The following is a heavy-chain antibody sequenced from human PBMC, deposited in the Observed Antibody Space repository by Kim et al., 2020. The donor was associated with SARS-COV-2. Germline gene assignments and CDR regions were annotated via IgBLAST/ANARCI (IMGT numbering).Heavy chain of an antibody. CDR3: ATAPVNYYGCSGDSSYYYYGMDV. D-gene: IGHD3-22*01. CDR2: IDPEDGET. Sequence: ASVKVSCKVSGYTLTELSMHWVRQAPGKGLEWMGGIDPEDGETSYAQKFQGRVTMTEDTSTDTAYMELSSLRSEDTAVYYCATAPVNYYGCSGDSSYYYYGMDVWGQGATVTVSS. CDR1: GYTLTELS. J-gene: IGHJ6*02. V-gene: IGHV1-24*01.